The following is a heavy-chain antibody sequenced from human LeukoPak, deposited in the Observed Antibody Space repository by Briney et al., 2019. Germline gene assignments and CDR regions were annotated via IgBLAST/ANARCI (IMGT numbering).Heavy chain of an antibody. CDR1: GGSVSSGSYY. V-gene: IGHV4-39*01. J-gene: IGHJ3*02. CDR2: IYYSDSGKM. CDR3: ARRPPALGAFDI. Sequence: SETLSLTCTVSGGSVSSGSYYWGWIRQSPGKGLEWIGSIYYSDSGKMYYNPSLKSRVTMSADTSKNQFSLRVSSVTAADTAVYYCARRPPALGAFDIWGQGTMVSVSS.